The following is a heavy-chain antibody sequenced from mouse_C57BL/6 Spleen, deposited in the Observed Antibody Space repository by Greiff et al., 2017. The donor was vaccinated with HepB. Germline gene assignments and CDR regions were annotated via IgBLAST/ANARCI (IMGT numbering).Heavy chain of an antibody. CDR2: INPNNGGT. J-gene: IGHJ1*03. Sequence: EVQLQQSGPELVKPGASVKIPCKASGYTFTDYNMDWVKQSHGKSLEWIGDINPNNGGTIYNQKFKGKATLTVDKSSSTAYMELRSLTSEDTAVYYCARWVTTVVAPYFDVWGTGTTVTVSS. V-gene: IGHV1-18*01. CDR1: GYTFTDYN. CDR3: ARWVTTVVAPYFDV. D-gene: IGHD1-1*01.